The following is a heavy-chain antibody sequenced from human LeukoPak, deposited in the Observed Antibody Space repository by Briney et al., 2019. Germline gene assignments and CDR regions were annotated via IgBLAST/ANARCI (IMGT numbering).Heavy chain of an antibody. J-gene: IGHJ4*02. CDR3: ARLIPSYSSSWAFDY. CDR2: INHSGST. CDR1: GFTFNTYS. D-gene: IGHD6-13*01. V-gene: IGHV4-34*01. Sequence: GSLRLSCAASGFTFNTYSMNWVRQAPGKGLEWIGEINHSGSTNYNPSLKSRVTISVDTSKNQFSLKLSSVTVADTAVYYCARLIPSYSSSWAFDYWGQGTLVTVSS.